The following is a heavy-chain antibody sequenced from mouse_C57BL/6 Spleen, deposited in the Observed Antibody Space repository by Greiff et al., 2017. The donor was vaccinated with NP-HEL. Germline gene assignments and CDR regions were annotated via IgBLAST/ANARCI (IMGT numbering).Heavy chain of an antibody. CDR1: GYTFTSYW. CDR2: IYPGSGSS. V-gene: IGHV1-55*01. CDR3: ARDGYYIGDY. Sequence: QVQLQQPGAELVKPGASVKMSCKASGYTFTSYWITWVKQRPGQGLAWIGDIYPGSGSSNYNDKLKSKATLTVDTSSSTADMQLSSLTSEDAAVDYCARDGYYIGDYWGQGTSVTVSS. D-gene: IGHD2-3*01. J-gene: IGHJ4*01.